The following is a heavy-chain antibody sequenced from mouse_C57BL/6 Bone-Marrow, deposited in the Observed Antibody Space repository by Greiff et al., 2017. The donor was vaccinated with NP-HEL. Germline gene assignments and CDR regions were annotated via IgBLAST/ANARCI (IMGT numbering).Heavy chain of an antibody. CDR3: ARKGEWDYYGSRYGDYFDV. CDR2: IWTGGGT. D-gene: IGHD1-1*01. V-gene: IGHV2-9-1*01. CDR1: GFSLTSYA. Sequence: QVQLKESGPGLVAPSQSLSITCTVSGFSLTSYAISWVRQPPGKGLEWLGVIWTGGGTTYNSALKSRLSISKDNSKSQVFLKMNSLQTDDTARYYCARKGEWDYYGSRYGDYFDVWGTGTTVTVSS. J-gene: IGHJ1*03.